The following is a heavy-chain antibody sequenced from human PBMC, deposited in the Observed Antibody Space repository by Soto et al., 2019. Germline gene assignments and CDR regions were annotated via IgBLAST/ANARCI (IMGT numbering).Heavy chain of an antibody. CDR2: ISSNGGST. V-gene: IGHV3-64D*09. J-gene: IGHJ4*02. D-gene: IGHD6-13*01. Sequence: GGSLRLSCSASGFTLSSYAMHWVRQAPGKGLEYVSAISSNGGSTYYADSVKGRFTITRDNSKNTLYLQMSSLRAEDTAVYYCVKYPRTSPYSSSWFDYWGQGTLVTVSS. CDR1: GFTLSSYA. CDR3: VKYPRTSPYSSSWFDY.